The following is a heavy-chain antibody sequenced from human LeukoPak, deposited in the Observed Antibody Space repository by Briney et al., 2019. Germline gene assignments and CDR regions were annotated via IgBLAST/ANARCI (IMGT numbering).Heavy chain of an antibody. CDR3: AKDPHDSSGYYHLGWFDP. Sequence: PGRSLRLSCAASGFTFDDYAMHWVRQAPGKGLEWVSGISWNSGSIGYADSVKGRFTISRDNAKNSLYLQMNSLRAEDTALYYCAKDPHDSSGYYHLGWFDPWGQGTLVTVSS. J-gene: IGHJ5*02. D-gene: IGHD3-22*01. V-gene: IGHV3-9*01. CDR1: GFTFDDYA. CDR2: ISWNSGSI.